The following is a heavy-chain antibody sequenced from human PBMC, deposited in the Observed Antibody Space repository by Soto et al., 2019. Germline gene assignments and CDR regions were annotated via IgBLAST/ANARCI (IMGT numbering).Heavy chain of an antibody. D-gene: IGHD6-19*01. CDR3: ATADTTVARLFNY. Sequence: ASVKVACKVSGYTLTELSMHWVRQAPGKGLEWMGGFDPEDGETIYAQKFQGRVTMTEDTSTDTAYMELSSLRSKVTAVYYCATADTTVARLFNYWGKGTLITASS. J-gene: IGHJ4*02. V-gene: IGHV1-24*01. CDR1: GYTLTELS. CDR2: FDPEDGET.